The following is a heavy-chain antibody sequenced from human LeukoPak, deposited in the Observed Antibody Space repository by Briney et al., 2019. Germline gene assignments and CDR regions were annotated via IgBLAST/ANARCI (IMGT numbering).Heavy chain of an antibody. CDR1: GGSITSSGYY. Sequence: SETLSLTCTVSGGSITSSGYYWGWIRQPPGKGLEWIGTIYYTGSSYYNPSLKSRVTISVDTSKNQFSLKMRSVTAADTATYYCARTYRSPRLNWFDPWGQGTLVTVSS. J-gene: IGHJ5*02. V-gene: IGHV4-39*07. CDR3: ARTYRSPRLNWFDP. D-gene: IGHD3-16*02. CDR2: IYYTGSS.